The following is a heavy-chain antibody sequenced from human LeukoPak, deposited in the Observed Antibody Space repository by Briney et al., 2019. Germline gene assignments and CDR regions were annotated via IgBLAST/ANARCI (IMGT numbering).Heavy chain of an antibody. Sequence: PGGSLRLSCTASGFTFSSYWMHWVRQAPGKGLVWVSRINSDGSSTSYADSVKGRFTISRDNAKNTLYLQMNSLRAEDTAVYYCARDLEAVARLYYFDYWGQGTLVTVSS. CDR3: ARDLEAVARLYYFDY. CDR1: GFTFSSYW. CDR2: INSDGSST. V-gene: IGHV3-74*01. D-gene: IGHD6-19*01. J-gene: IGHJ4*02.